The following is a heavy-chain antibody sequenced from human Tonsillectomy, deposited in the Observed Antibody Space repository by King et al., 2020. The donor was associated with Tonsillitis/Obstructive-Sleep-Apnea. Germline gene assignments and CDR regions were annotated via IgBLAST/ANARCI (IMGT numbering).Heavy chain of an antibody. J-gene: IGHJ4*02. D-gene: IGHD3-3*01. V-gene: IGHV3-11*06. CDR2: ISSTSSYT. CDR3: ARTFSYRFLEWFLPAGFDY. CDR1: EFTFSDYY. Sequence: VQLVESGGGLVKPGGSLRLSCAASEFTFSDYYMSWIRQAPGKGLEWVSYISSTSSYTNYADSVRGRFTISRDNAKKSLYLQMNSLRAEDTAVYYCARTFSYRFLEWFLPAGFDYWGQGTLVTVSS.